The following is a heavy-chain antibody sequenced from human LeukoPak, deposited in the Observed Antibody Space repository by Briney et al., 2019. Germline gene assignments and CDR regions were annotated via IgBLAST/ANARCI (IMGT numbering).Heavy chain of an antibody. J-gene: IGHJ4*02. CDR3: AKAPISNFGVVISNFDY. CDR2: ISGSGGST. CDR1: GFTFSSYA. V-gene: IGHV3-23*01. Sequence: GVLRLSCAASGFTFSSYAMSWVRQAPGKGLEWVSAISGSGGSTYYADSVKGRFTISRDNSKNTLYLQMNSLRAEDTAVYYCAKAPISNFGVVISNFDYWGQGTLVTVSS. D-gene: IGHD3-3*01.